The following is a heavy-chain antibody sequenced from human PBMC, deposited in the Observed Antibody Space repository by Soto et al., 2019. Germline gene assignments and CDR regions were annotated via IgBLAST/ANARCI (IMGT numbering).Heavy chain of an antibody. CDR3: ARRKAVGVVVGPSNNWFDP. J-gene: IGHJ5*02. V-gene: IGHV4-39*01. Sequence: SETLSLTCTVSGDSISSNSYYWGWIRQPPGRGLEWVGSIHYSGYTYYSPSLKSRLTISVDTSKNQFSLRLSSVTAADTAVYYCARRKAVGVVVGPSNNWFDPWGQGTLVTVSS. CDR2: IHYSGYT. CDR1: GDSISSNSYY. D-gene: IGHD2-15*01.